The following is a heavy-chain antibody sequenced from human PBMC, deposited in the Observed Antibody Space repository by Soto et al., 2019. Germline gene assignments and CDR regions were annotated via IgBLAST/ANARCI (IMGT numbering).Heavy chain of an antibody. Sequence: SQTPSLTCAISRDSVSSNSAAWHWTRQPPSRGLEWLGRTYYRSKWYNDYAVSVKSRITINPDTSKNQFSLQLNSVTPEDTAVYYCARVVKGYFDYWGQGTLVTVSS. CDR3: ARVVKGYFDY. CDR1: RDSVSSNSAA. CDR2: TYYRSKWYN. J-gene: IGHJ4*02. V-gene: IGHV6-1*01.